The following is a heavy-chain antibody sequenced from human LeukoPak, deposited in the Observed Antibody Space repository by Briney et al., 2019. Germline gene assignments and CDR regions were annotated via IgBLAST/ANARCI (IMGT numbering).Heavy chain of an antibody. Sequence: GGSLRLSCAASGFTFSSYSMNWVRQAPGKGLEWVSSISTTSSYIYYADSVKGRFTISRDNAKNSLYLQMNSLRAEDTAVYYCARGVAQGYCSGGSCYGGYYYFDYWGQGTLVTVSS. J-gene: IGHJ4*02. CDR2: ISTTSSYI. D-gene: IGHD2-15*01. V-gene: IGHV3-21*01. CDR3: ARGVAQGYCSGGSCYGGYYYFDY. CDR1: GFTFSSYS.